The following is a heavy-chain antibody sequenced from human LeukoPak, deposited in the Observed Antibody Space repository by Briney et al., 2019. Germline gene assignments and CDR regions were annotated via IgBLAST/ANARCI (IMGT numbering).Heavy chain of an antibody. D-gene: IGHD2-2*01. Sequence: GGSQRLSCAASGFTVSSNYMSWVRQAPGKGLEWVSVIYSGGSTYYADSVKGRFTISRDNSKNTLYLQMNSLRAEDTAVYYCASAKSDCSSTSCPFDYWGQGTLVTVSS. CDR1: GFTVSSNY. J-gene: IGHJ4*02. V-gene: IGHV3-66*02. CDR3: ASAKSDCSSTSCPFDY. CDR2: IYSGGST.